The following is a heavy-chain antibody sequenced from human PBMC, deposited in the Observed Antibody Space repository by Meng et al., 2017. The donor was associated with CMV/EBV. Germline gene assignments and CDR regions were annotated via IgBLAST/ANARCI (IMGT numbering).Heavy chain of an antibody. CDR2: ISTYNGDT. Sequence: ASVKVSCKPSGYTFMGFGISWVRLAPGQGLEWMGWISTYNGDTNFAQKFRGRVTMTTDTSMSTVYMELRSLRSDDTAVYYCARHYCSSDICYGYFDYWGQGTLVTVSS. CDR1: GYTFMGFG. D-gene: IGHD2-2*01. V-gene: IGHV1-18*01. J-gene: IGHJ4*02. CDR3: ARHYCSSDICYGYFDY.